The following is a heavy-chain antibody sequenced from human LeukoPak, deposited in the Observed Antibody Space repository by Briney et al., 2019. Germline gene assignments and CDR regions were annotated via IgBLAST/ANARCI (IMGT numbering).Heavy chain of an antibody. D-gene: IGHD4-23*01. V-gene: IGHV3-23*01. CDR2: ITGSGAGT. Sequence: GGSLRLSCAASGLIFSNYALSWVRQAPGKGLEWVSSITGSGAGTYYADSVRGRFTISRDNSKNTLYLQMNSLRAEDTAVYYCAKVETDDYWGQGTLVTVSS. CDR3: AKVETDDY. CDR1: GLIFSNYA. J-gene: IGHJ4*02.